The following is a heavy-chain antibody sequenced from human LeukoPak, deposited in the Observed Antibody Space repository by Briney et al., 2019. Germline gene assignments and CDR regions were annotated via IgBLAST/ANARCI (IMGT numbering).Heavy chain of an antibody. D-gene: IGHD3-16*02. CDR3: AIHYDYVWGSYRSTDYFDY. CDR1: GYTFTSYG. V-gene: IGHV1-18*01. J-gene: IGHJ4*02. Sequence: SVKVSCKASGYTFTSYGISWVRQAPGQGLEWMGWISAYNGNTNYAQKLQGRVTMTTDTSTSTAYMELRSLRSDDTAVYYCAIHYDYVWGSYRSTDYFDYWGQGTLVTVSS. CDR2: ISAYNGNT.